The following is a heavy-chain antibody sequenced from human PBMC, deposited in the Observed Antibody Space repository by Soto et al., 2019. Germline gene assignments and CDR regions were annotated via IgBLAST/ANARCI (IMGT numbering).Heavy chain of an antibody. CDR2: ISNDGSNK. CDR1: GFSFSTYG. D-gene: IGHD3-3*01. Sequence: GGSLRLSCAASGFSFSTYGMHWVRQAPGKGLEWVAFISNDGSNKYYADSVKGRFTISRDNSKNTLYLQMNSLRAEDTAVYYCARGYDFWSGYYYPYGMDVWGQGTTVTVSS. CDR3: ARGYDFWSGYYYPYGMDV. J-gene: IGHJ6*02. V-gene: IGHV3-30*03.